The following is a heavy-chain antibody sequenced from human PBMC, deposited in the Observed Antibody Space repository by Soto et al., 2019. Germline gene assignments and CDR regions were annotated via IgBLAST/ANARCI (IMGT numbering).Heavy chain of an antibody. Sequence: GGSLRVSFAASGFTFSSCAMSWVRQAPGKGLEGVSSISGSGGSTYYAYSVKGRLTISRDNSKNTLYLKMNSRRAVDTAVYYCARDYSQYYDFCSGYYRDYYGMDXWGQVTTFTVS. CDR2: ISGSGGST. CDR3: ARDYSQYYDFCSGYYRDYYGMDX. J-gene: IGHJ6*02. CDR1: GFTFSSCA. D-gene: IGHD3-3*01. V-gene: IGHV3-23*01.